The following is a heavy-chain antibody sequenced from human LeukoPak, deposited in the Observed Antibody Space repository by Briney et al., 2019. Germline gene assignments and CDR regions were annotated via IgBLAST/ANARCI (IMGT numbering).Heavy chain of an antibody. CDR2: IWYDGSNK. J-gene: IGHJ3*02. Sequence: GGSLRLSCAASGFTFSSYGVHWVRQAPGKGLEWVAVIWYDGSNKYYADSVKGRFTISRDNSKNTLYLQMNSLRAEDTAVYYCARGNYDSSGYGDAFDIWGQGTMVTVSS. CDR3: ARGNYDSSGYGDAFDI. CDR1: GFTFSSYG. D-gene: IGHD3-22*01. V-gene: IGHV3-33*01.